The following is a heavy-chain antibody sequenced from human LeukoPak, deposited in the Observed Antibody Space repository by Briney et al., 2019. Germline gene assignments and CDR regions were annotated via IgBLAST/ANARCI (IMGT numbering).Heavy chain of an antibody. V-gene: IGHV4-59*01. CDR3: ARSYYDYVWGSYRWDY. J-gene: IGHJ4*02. CDR2: IYYSGST. Sequence: PGGSLRLSCAASGFTFSNAWMSWIRQPPGKGLEWIGYIYYSGSTNYNPSLKSRVTISVDTSKNQFSLKLSSVTAADTAVYYCARSYYDYVWGSYRWDYWGQGTLVTVSS. CDR1: GFTFSNAW. D-gene: IGHD3-16*02.